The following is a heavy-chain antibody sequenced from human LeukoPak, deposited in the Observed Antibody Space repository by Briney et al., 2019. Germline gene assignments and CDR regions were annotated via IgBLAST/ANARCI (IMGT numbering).Heavy chain of an antibody. CDR3: ARRGATTVVTEDAFDI. V-gene: IGHV4-38-2*01. CDR2: IYHSGST. D-gene: IGHD4-23*01. J-gene: IGHJ3*02. CDR1: GYSISSGYY. Sequence: SETLSLTCAVSGYSISSGYYWGWIRQPPGKGLEWIGSIYHSGSTYYNPSLKSRVTISVDTSKNQFCLKLSSVTAADTAVYYCARRGATTVVTEDAFDIWGQGTMVTVSS.